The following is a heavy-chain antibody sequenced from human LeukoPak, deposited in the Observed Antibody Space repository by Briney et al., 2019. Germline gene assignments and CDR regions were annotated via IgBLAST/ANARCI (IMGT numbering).Heavy chain of an antibody. J-gene: IGHJ4*02. CDR1: GFTFGDYA. D-gene: IGHD3-22*01. CDR3: SRDVKYYDSSGPVDY. CDR2: IRSKAYGRTT. Sequence: GGSLRLSCTASGFTFGDYAMSWFRQAPGKGLEWIGFIRSKAYGRTTEYAASVKGRFTISRDDSKSVAYLQMNSLKTEDTAVYYCSRDVKYYDSSGPVDYWGQGALVTVSS. V-gene: IGHV3-49*03.